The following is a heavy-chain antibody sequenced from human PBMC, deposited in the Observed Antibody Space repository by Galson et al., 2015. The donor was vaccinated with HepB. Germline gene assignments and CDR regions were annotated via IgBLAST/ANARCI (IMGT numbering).Heavy chain of an antibody. CDR1: GFSFSNAW. Sequence: SLRLSCAASGFSFSNAWMSWARQAPGKGLEWVGRIKSKTDGGTTDYAAPVKGRLTISRDDSKNMLYLQMNSLTAEDTAVYYCATDLFLGGMDVWGQGATVTVSS. CDR2: IKSKTDGGTT. V-gene: IGHV3-15*01. D-gene: IGHD3-3*01. CDR3: ATDLFLGGMDV. J-gene: IGHJ6*02.